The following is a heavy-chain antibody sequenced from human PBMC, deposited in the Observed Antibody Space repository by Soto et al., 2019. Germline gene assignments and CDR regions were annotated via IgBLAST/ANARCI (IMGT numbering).Heavy chain of an antibody. D-gene: IGHD2-15*01. CDR2: IGSGSSAT. CDR3: ARKGGLYPNGYLDY. V-gene: IGHV3-48*01. Sequence: EVQLVESGGGLAQSGGSLRLSCAASGFTFSSYTMHWVRQAPGKGLEWVSCIGSGSSATYYADSMKGRFTISRDNAKNSLYLQMNSLRAEDTAVYYCARKGGLYPNGYLDYWGQGTLVTVSS. J-gene: IGHJ4*02. CDR1: GFTFSSYT.